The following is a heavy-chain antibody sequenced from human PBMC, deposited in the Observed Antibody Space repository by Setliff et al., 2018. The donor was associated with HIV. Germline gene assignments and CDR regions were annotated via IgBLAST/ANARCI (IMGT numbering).Heavy chain of an antibody. CDR3: ARDSDDGGFWDAFNI. D-gene: IGHD2-15*01. CDR2: TNPSGST. Sequence: SETLSLTCAVYVGSFSGHYWIWIRQPPGKGLEWIGETNPSGSTKYNPSLKSRVTISVDTSKNQFSLRLTSMTAADTAVYCCARDSDDGGFWDAFNIWGQGTRVTVSS. CDR1: VGSFSGHY. V-gene: IGHV4-34*01. J-gene: IGHJ3*02.